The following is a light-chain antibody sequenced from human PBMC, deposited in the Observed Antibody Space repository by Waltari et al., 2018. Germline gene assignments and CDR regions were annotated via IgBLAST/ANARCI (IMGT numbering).Light chain of an antibody. CDR1: NSNLGKHP. CDR3: AAWDDTVKSVL. CDR2: KDD. Sequence: QSILTQPPSESGTPGQTVTISCSGHNSNLGKHPASWFQQVPGTAPKVLIYKDDRRPSGVPDRFSASKSGTSASLAISGLRSDDEADYYCAAWDDTVKSVLFGGGTKLTVL. V-gene: IGLV1-47*01. J-gene: IGLJ2*01.